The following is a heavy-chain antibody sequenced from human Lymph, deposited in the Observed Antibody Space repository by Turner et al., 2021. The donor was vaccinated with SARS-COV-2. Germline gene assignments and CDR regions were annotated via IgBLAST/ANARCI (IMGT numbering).Heavy chain of an antibody. V-gene: IGHV1-46*01. D-gene: IGHD5-18*01. CDR3: ARDPPIQIWVDYFYYGMDV. Sequence: QVQLVQSGAEVKKPGASVKVSFKASGYPFTSYYMHWVRQGPGQGLEWMGIINPSGGSTTYAQKFQGRVTMTRDTSTSTVYMELSSLRSEDTAVYYCARDPPIQIWVDYFYYGMDVWGQGTTVTVSS. J-gene: IGHJ6*02. CDR2: INPSGGST. CDR1: GYPFTSYY.